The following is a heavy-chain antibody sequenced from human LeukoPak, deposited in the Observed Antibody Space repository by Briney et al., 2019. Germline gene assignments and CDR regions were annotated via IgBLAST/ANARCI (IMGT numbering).Heavy chain of an antibody. D-gene: IGHD3-3*01. CDR2: IYYSGST. V-gene: IGHV4-59*08. CDR3: ARHTETDEFWRGYEISYYYYMDV. CDR1: GGSISRYY. J-gene: IGHJ6*03. Sequence: PSETLSLTCTVSGGSISRYYWSWIRQPPGKGLEWIGYIYYSGSTNYNPSLKSRVTISVDTSKNQFSLKLSSVTAADTAVYYCARHTETDEFWRGYEISYYYYMDVWGKGTTVTVSS.